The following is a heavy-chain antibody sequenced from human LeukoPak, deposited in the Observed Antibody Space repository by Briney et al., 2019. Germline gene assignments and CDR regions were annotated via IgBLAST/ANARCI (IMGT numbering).Heavy chain of an antibody. J-gene: IGHJ4*02. CDR1: GYSFTSFW. Sequence: GESLKISCQGSGYSFTSFWIGWVRQMPGRGLEWVGMIYPGDSDTIYSPSFQGHVTMSADRSIGAAYLQWTSLKASDTAMYYCARQEYFYDSSGVDYWGQGTLVTVSS. V-gene: IGHV5-51*01. CDR2: IYPGDSDT. CDR3: ARQEYFYDSSGVDY. D-gene: IGHD3-22*01.